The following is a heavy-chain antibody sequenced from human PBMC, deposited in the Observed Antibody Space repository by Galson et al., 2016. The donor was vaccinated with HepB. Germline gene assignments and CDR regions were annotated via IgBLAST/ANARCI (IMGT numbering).Heavy chain of an antibody. D-gene: IGHD4/OR15-4a*01. CDR3: ARGKSLLTMPWNYGLDV. J-gene: IGHJ6*04. CDR2: IETAGDT. CDR1: GFTFSIHD. Sequence: SLRLSCAASGFTFSIHDMHWVRQVTGKGLEWVSAIETAGDTYYADSVKGRFTISRENAKNSLYLQMNSLRAGDTAVYYCARGKSLLTMPWNYGLDVWGKGTTVSVSS. V-gene: IGHV3-13*01.